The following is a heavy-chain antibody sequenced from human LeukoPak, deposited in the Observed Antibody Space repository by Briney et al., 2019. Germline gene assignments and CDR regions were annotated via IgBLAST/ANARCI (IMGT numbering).Heavy chain of an antibody. D-gene: IGHD3-10*01. CDR3: ARGLGQYYYGSGSLDY. Sequence: GGSLRLSCAASGFTVSSNEMSWVRQAPGKGLEWVSSISGGSTYYADSRKGRFTISRDNAKNSLYLQMNSLRAEDTAVYYCARGLGQYYYGSGSLDYWGQGTLVTVSS. CDR1: GFTVSSNE. CDR2: ISGGST. V-gene: IGHV3-38-3*01. J-gene: IGHJ4*02.